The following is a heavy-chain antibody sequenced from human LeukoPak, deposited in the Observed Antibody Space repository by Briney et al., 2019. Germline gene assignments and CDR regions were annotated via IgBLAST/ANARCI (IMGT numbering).Heavy chain of an antibody. CDR2: ISASGGNS. CDR1: GFTFSDSA. V-gene: IGHV3-23*01. J-gene: IGHJ4*02. CDR3: ARDIELSC. D-gene: IGHD1-26*01. Sequence: PGGSLRLSCEASGFTFSDSAMSWVRQASGRGLEWVSLISASGGNSYYADSVKGRFTVSRDSSKNTLHLQMNSLRAEDTAVYYCARDIELSCWGQGTLVTVS.